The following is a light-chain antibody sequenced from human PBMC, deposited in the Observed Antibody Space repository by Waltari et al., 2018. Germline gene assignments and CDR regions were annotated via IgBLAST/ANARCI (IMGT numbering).Light chain of an antibody. J-gene: IGLJ2*01. CDR1: TPHLGDRSA. Sequence: QSVLTQPPSVSGAPGQRVNISSTGNTPHLGDRSAVHWYQHLPGTAPKLLIYANSHRPSGVPDRFSGSRSGTSASLAITGLQAEDEADYYCQSYDSSLSVVVFGGGTKLTVL. CDR2: ANS. CDR3: QSYDSSLSVVV. V-gene: IGLV1-40*01.